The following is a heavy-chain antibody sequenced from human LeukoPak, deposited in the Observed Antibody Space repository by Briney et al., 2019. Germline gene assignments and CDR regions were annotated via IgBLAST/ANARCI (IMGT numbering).Heavy chain of an antibody. CDR1: GFTFSGYA. CDR3: AKDRLVNYYDSSGPAGAADY. J-gene: IGHJ4*02. V-gene: IGHV3-23*01. Sequence: GGSLRLSCAASGFTFSGYAMSWVRQAPGKGLEWVSAISGSGGSTYYADSVKGRFTISRDNSKNTLYLQMNSLRAEDTAVYYCAKDRLVNYYDSSGPAGAADYWGQGTLVTVSS. CDR2: ISGSGGST. D-gene: IGHD3-22*01.